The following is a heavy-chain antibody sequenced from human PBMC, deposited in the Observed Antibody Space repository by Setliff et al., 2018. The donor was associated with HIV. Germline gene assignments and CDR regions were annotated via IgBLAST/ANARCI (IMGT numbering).Heavy chain of an antibody. CDR3: ARGEPTILIEPAAFFDY. CDR1: GFTFSSYE. CDR2: IGTSTSSI. Sequence: SLRLSCAASGFTFSSYEMNWVRQAPGKGLEWVSYIGTSTSSIYYADSVKGRFTISRDNAKNSLYLQMNSLRAEDTAVYYCARGEPTILIEPAAFFDYWGQGTLVTVSS. V-gene: IGHV3-48*03. D-gene: IGHD2-2*01. J-gene: IGHJ4*02.